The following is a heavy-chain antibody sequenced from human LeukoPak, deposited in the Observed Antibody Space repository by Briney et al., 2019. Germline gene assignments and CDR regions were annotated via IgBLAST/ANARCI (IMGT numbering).Heavy chain of an antibody. V-gene: IGHV3-21*01. Sequence: GGSLRLSCAASGFMFSNYNMNWVRQAPGKGLEWVSSISSSSSNTYYADSVKGRFTVSRDNAKNSLYLQMSSLRAEDTAVYYCARGVRYSSSQYFDYWGQGTLVTVSS. J-gene: IGHJ4*02. CDR3: ARGVRYSSSQYFDY. CDR2: ISSSSSNT. D-gene: IGHD6-6*01. CDR1: GFMFSNYN.